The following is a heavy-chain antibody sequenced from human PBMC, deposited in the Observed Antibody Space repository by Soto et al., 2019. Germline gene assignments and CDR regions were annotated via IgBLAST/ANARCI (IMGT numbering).Heavy chain of an antibody. CDR2: ISYDGSNK. CDR3: AREKGVYCSSTSCLHYYYYYGMDV. D-gene: IGHD2-2*01. J-gene: IGHJ6*02. CDR1: GFTFSSYA. Sequence: LRFSCAASGFTFSSYAMHWVRQAPGKGLEWVAVISYDGSNKYYADSVKGRFTISRDNSKNTLYLQMNSLGAEDTAVYYCAREKGVYCSSTSCLHYYYYYGMDVWGQGTTVTVSS. V-gene: IGHV3-30-3*01.